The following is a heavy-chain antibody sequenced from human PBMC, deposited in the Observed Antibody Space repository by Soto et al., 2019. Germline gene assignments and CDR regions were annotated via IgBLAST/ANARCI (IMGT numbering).Heavy chain of an antibody. J-gene: IGHJ5*02. D-gene: IGHD1-1*01. CDR2: IYYSGST. CDR3: ARSWKQDWFDP. CDR1: GGSISSYY. V-gene: IGHV4-59*01. Sequence: SETLSLTCTVSGGSISSYYWSWTRQPPGKGLEWIGYIYYSGSTNYNPSLKSRVTISVDTSKNQFSLKLSSVTAADTAVYYCARSWKQDWFDPWGQGTLVTVSS.